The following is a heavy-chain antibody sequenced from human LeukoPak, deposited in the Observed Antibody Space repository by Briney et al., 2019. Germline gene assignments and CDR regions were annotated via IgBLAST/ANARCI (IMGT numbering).Heavy chain of an antibody. CDR2: IYYSGST. J-gene: IGHJ5*02. Sequence: SETLSLTCTVSGGSISSYYWSWIRQPPEKGLEWIGYIYYSGSTNYNPSLKSRVTISVDTSKNQFSLKLNSVTAADTAVYYCARDSGTTGEVKFDPWGQGMLVTVSS. V-gene: IGHV4-59*01. D-gene: IGHD3-10*01. CDR3: ARDSGTTGEVKFDP. CDR1: GGSISSYY.